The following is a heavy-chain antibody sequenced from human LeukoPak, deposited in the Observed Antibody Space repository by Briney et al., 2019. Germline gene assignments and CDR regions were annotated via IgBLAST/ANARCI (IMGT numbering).Heavy chain of an antibody. J-gene: IGHJ4*02. V-gene: IGHV1-2*02. CDR3: GTLLSNGPFDY. CDR1: GYTFTGYY. CDR2: IYPNSGAT. Sequence: ASVKVSCKASGYTFTGYYMDWVRQAPGEGGEWMGYIYPNSGATKYAQKFQGRVTITRDTSISTAYMELSGLRSDDTSVYYCGTLLSNGPFDYWGQGRLVTVSA.